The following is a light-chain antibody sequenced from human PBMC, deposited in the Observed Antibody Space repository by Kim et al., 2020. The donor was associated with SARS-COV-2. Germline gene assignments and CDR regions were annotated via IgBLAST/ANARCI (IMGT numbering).Light chain of an antibody. CDR2: AAS. CDR3: QQYYDYPLT. V-gene: IGKV1-8*01. CDR1: QGVSSY. J-gene: IGKJ4*01. Sequence: ASIGDRVTIPCRASQGVSSYLAWYQQKPGKAPKLLIYAASTLQSGVPSRFSGSGSGTDFTLTISCLQSEDFATYYCQQYYDYPLTFGGGAKVDIK.